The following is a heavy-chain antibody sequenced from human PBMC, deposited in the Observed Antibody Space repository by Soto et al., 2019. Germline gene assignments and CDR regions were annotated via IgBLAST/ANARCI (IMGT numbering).Heavy chain of an antibody. V-gene: IGHV3-9*01. D-gene: IGHD6-13*01. CDR2: ISWNSGSI. J-gene: IGHJ4*02. CDR3: AKVPLVSSWYVDGYFDY. Sequence: EVQLVESGGGLVQPGRSLRLSCAASGFTFDAYAMHWVRQAPGKGLEWVSGISWNSGSIGYADSVKGRFTISRDNAKNSLYLQMNCLRADDTALYYCAKVPLVSSWYVDGYFDYWGQGTLVTVSS. CDR1: GFTFDAYA.